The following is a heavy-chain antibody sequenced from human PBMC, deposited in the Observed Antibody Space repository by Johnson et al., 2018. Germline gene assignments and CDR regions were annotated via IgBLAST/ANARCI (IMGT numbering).Heavy chain of an antibody. CDR1: GYSFTSYW. J-gene: IGHJ6*03. CDR3: ARRGSGSSGYPNMDV. D-gene: IGHD3-22*01. Sequence: EVQLLETGAEVKKPGESLKISCKGSGYSFTSYWIGWVRQMPGKGLEWMGILYPGDSDTRYSPSFQGQVTISADKSIRTAYLQWSSLKASDTAMYYCARRGSGSSGYPNMDVWGKGTTVTVSS. CDR2: LYPGDSDT. V-gene: IGHV5-51*03.